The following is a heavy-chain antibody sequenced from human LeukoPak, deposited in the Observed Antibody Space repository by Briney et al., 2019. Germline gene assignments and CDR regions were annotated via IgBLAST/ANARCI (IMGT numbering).Heavy chain of an antibody. D-gene: IGHD1-26*01. Sequence: GGSLRLSCAASGFTFSSYSMNWVRQAPGKGLEWVSSISNSSSYIYYADSVKGRFTISRDNAKNSLYLQMNSLRAEDTAVYYCARESGSYSSDYWGQGTLVTVSS. V-gene: IGHV3-21*01. CDR2: ISNSSSYI. CDR1: GFTFSSYS. CDR3: ARESGSYSSDY. J-gene: IGHJ4*02.